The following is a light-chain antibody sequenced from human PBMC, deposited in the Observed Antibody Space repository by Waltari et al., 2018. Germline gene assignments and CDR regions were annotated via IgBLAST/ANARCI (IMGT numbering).Light chain of an antibody. Sequence: DIQMTQSPSSLSASVGDRVTITCRASQGLSNYLALYQQQPGKVPKLLIYAASTLQSGVASRFSGSGSGTDFTLTISSLQPEYVATYYCQKYNSALLTFGGGTKVEIK. CDR3: QKYNSALLT. CDR1: QGLSNY. V-gene: IGKV1-27*01. CDR2: AAS. J-gene: IGKJ4*01.